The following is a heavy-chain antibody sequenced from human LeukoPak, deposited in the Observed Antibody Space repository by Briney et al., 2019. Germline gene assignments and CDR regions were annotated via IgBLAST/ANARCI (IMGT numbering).Heavy chain of an antibody. CDR3: ARSPAGDAWPPAYYMDV. J-gene: IGHJ6*03. CDR2: INWNGVST. V-gene: IGHV3-20*04. CDR1: GFIFDNHG. D-gene: IGHD3-10*01. Sequence: GGSLRLSCVASGFIFDNHGMSWVRQTPGKRLEWVSAINWNGVSTAYEDSVKGRFTISRDNAKKSLYLQMNSLRDDDTAVYFCARSPAGDAWPPAYYMDVWGKGTTVTVSS.